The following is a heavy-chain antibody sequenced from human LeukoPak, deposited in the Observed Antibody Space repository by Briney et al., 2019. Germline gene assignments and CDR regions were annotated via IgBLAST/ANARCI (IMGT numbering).Heavy chain of an antibody. J-gene: IGHJ3*02. Sequence: SETLSLTCAVYGGSFSGYYWSWIRQPPGKGLEWIGEINHSGSTNYNPSLKSRVTMSVDTSKNQFSLKLSSVTAADTAVYYCARDHDYGDYDIWGQGTMVTVSS. CDR2: INHSGST. CDR1: GGSFSGYY. CDR3: ARDHDYGDYDI. V-gene: IGHV4-34*01. D-gene: IGHD4-17*01.